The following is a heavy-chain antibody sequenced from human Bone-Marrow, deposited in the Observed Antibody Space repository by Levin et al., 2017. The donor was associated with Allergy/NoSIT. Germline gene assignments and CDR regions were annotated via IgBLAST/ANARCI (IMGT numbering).Heavy chain of an antibody. D-gene: IGHD6-19*01. J-gene: IGHJ6*02. CDR2: MNPNSGNT. CDR3: ARGGSSGPLGPYYYYYGMDV. V-gene: IGHV1-8*01. CDR1: GYTFTSYD. Sequence: GESLKISCKASGYTFTSYDINWVRQATGQGLEWMGWMNPNSGNTGYAQKFQGRVTMTRNTSISTAYMELSSLRSEDTAVYYCARGGSSGPLGPYYYYYGMDVWGQGTAVTVSS.